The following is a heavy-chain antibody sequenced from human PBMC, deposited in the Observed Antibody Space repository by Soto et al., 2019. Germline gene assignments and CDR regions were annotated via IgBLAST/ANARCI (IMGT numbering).Heavy chain of an antibody. CDR3: AKSYYGSGSSNAYYYYGMDV. D-gene: IGHD3-10*01. Sequence: PGGSLRLSCAASGFTFSSYGMHWVRQAPGKGLEWVAVISYDGSNKYYADSVKGRFTISRDNSKNTLCLQMNSLRAEDTAVYYCAKSYYGSGSSNAYYYYGMDVWGQGTTVTVSS. V-gene: IGHV3-30*18. J-gene: IGHJ6*02. CDR1: GFTFSSYG. CDR2: ISYDGSNK.